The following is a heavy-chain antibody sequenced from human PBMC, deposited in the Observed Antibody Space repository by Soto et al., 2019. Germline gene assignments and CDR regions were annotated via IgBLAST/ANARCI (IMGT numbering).Heavy chain of an antibody. D-gene: IGHD3-3*01. Sequence: PSETLSLTCTVSGGSISSGGYYWSWIRQHPGKGLEWIGYIYYSGSTYYNPSLKSRVTISVDTSKNQFSLKLSSVTAADTAVYYCARDTPEYYDFWSGANWLDHWGQGTLVTVSS. CDR2: IYYSGST. J-gene: IGHJ5*02. CDR3: ARDTPEYYDFWSGANWLDH. CDR1: GGSISSGGYY. V-gene: IGHV4-31*03.